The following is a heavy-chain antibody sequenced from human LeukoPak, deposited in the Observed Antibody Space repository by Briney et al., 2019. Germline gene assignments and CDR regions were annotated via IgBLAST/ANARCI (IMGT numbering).Heavy chain of an antibody. D-gene: IGHD6-13*01. CDR3: ATTGGYSSSWYSIDY. CDR2: INTDGRTT. V-gene: IGHV3-74*01. CDR1: GFTFSSYW. Sequence: GGSLRLSCAASGFTFSSYWMHWVRQAPGKGLVWVSRINTDGRTTSYADSVKGRFTISRDNAKNTLYVEMNSLRAEDTAVYYCATTGGYSSSWYSIDYWGQGTLVTVSS. J-gene: IGHJ4*02.